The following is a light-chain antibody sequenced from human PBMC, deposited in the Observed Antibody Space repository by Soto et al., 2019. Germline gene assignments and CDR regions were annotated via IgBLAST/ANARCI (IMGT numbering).Light chain of an antibody. V-gene: IGKV3-11*01. J-gene: IGKJ5*01. CDR1: QSVDIY. CDR3: QQRSNLPPT. CDR2: DAS. Sequence: DIMFTQSPATLSLSPGERATLSCRASQSVDIYLAWYRQIPGQAPRLLIYDASNRATGIPDRFSGGGSGTDFTLTISSLEPEDFAVYYCQQRSNLPPTFGQGTRLEIK.